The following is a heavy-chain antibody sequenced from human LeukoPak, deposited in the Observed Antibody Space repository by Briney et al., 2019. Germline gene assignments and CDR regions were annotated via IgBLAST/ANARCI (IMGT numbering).Heavy chain of an antibody. CDR3: ARDLDSGDIPY. CDR1: GYTFTARF. J-gene: IGHJ4*02. CDR2: INPNSGGA. D-gene: IGHD3/OR15-3a*01. Sequence: ASVKVSCKPSGYTFTARFIHWVRQVPGQGLEWMGWINPNSGGALYAQKFRGRVTMTGDTFTNTAFMELTSLTSDDTAVYYCARDLDSGDIPYWGQGTLVTVSS. V-gene: IGHV1-2*02.